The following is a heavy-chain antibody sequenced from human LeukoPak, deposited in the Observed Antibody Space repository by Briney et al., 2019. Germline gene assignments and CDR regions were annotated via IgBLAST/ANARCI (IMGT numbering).Heavy chain of an antibody. V-gene: IGHV4-59*01. J-gene: IGHJ5*02. CDR3: ARRHVDLIGWFYP. CDR2: IYYSGST. CDR1: GGSISSYY. D-gene: IGHD3-16*01. Sequence: SETLSLTCTVPGGSISSYYWSWIRQPPGKGLEWSGYIYYSGSTNYNPSLKSRVTISVDTSKNQFSLKLSSETAADTAVYYCARRHVDLIGWFYPWGQGNLVTVSS.